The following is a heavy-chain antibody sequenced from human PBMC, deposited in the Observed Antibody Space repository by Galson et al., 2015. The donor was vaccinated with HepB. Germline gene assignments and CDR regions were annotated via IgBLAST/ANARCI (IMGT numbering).Heavy chain of an antibody. V-gene: IGHV3-30*18. Sequence: SLRLSCAASGFTFSSYGMHWVRQAPGKGLEWVAVISYDGSNKYYADSVKGRFTISRDNSKNTLYLQMNSLRAEDTAVYYCAKDLITVVTATSDAFDIWGQGTMVTVSS. CDR2: ISYDGSNK. D-gene: IGHD2-21*02. CDR3: AKDLITVVTATSDAFDI. J-gene: IGHJ3*02. CDR1: GFTFSSYG.